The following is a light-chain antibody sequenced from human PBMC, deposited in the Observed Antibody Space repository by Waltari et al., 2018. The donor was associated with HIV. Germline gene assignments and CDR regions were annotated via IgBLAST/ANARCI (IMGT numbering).Light chain of an antibody. Sequence: QSALTQPASVSGSLGQSITISCTGDSTNVGSYSLVSWYQNRPGQAPTLIIYDDSNRPLGISSRFSCAKSGNTASLAISGLQSEDDADYYCCSYGGDDTLVFGGGTKVTAL. CDR2: DDS. J-gene: IGLJ3*02. CDR3: CSYGGDDTLV. V-gene: IGLV2-23*01. CDR1: STNVGSYSL.